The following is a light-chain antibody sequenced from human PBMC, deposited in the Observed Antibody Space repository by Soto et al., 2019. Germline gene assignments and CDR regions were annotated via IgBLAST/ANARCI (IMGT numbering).Light chain of an antibody. V-gene: IGLV1-40*01. CDR3: QSFDRSVSGWV. CDR1: SSNIGAPYD. Sequence: QSVLTQPPSVSGAPGQRVTISCTGSSSNIGAPYDVHWYQHLPGTAPNLLTYGNANRPSGVPDRFSGSKSGTSASLAITGLQAEDEADYYCQSFDRSVSGWVFGGGTKLTVL. CDR2: GNA. J-gene: IGLJ2*01.